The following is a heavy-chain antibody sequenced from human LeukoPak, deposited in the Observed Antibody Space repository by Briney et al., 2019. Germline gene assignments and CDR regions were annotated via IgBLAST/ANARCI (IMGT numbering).Heavy chain of an antibody. CDR1: GFDFSTYS. CDR2: ISGSSSYK. J-gene: IGHJ3*02. V-gene: IGHV3-23*01. CDR3: AKDRDSSGWYGDDAFDI. D-gene: IGHD6-19*01. Sequence: GGSLRLSCEVSGFDFSTYSMNWVRQAPGKGLEWVSSISGSSSYKFYADSVKGRFTISRDNSKNTLHLQMDSLRAEDTAVYYCAKDRDSSGWYGDDAFDIWGQGTMVTVSS.